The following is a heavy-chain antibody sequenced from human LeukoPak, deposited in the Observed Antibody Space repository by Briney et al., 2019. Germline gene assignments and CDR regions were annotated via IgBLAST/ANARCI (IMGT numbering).Heavy chain of an antibody. J-gene: IGHJ6*02. Sequence: GGSLRLSCAASGFTVSSNYMSWVRQAPGEGLEWVSVIYSGGSTYYADSVKGRFTISRHNSKNTLYLQMNSLRAEDTAVYYCARAGSTSFYYGMDVWGQGTTVTVSS. D-gene: IGHD2-2*01. CDR1: GFTVSSNY. CDR3: ARAGSTSFYYGMDV. CDR2: IYSGGST. V-gene: IGHV3-53*04.